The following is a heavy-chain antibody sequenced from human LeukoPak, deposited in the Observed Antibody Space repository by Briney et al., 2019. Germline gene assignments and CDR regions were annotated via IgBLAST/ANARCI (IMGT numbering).Heavy chain of an antibody. D-gene: IGHD2-2*01. CDR3: AREGGDCRSTSCYEVPSDY. Sequence: SEPLSLTCTVSGGSISSSSYYWGWIRQPPGKGLEWIGEINHSGSINYDPSRKSRVNISVDTSKNQLALKLSSVTAADTAVYYCAREGGDCRSTSCYEVPSDYWGQGTLVTVSS. CDR1: GGSISSSSYY. V-gene: IGHV4-39*02. CDR2: INHSGSI. J-gene: IGHJ4*02.